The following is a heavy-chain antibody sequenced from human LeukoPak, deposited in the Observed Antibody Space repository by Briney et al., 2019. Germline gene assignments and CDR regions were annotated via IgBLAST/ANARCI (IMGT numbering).Heavy chain of an antibody. J-gene: IGHJ4*02. CDR2: ITYSSSTI. V-gene: IGHV3-48*01. CDR3: ARNFDS. D-gene: IGHD2/OR15-2a*01. Sequence: GGSLRLSCAASGFTFTSYTVNWVRQAPGKGLEWVSYITYSSSTIYYADSVKGRFTMSRDNAENSLYLQMNSLRAEDTAVYYCARNFDSWGQGTLVTVSS. CDR1: GFTFTSYT.